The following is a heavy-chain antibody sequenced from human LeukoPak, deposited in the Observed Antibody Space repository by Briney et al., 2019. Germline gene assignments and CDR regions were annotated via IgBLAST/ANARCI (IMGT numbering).Heavy chain of an antibody. J-gene: IGHJ4*02. V-gene: IGHV1-8*01. CDR3: ARGKGRGSSWYRDY. CDR2: MNPNSGNT. D-gene: IGHD6-13*01. Sequence: GASVKVSCKASGYTFTGYDINWVRQATGQGLEWMGWMNPNSGNTGYAQKFQGRVTMTRNTSISTAYMELSSLRSEDTAVYYCARGKGRGSSWYRDYWGQGSLVTVSS. CDR1: GYTFTGYD.